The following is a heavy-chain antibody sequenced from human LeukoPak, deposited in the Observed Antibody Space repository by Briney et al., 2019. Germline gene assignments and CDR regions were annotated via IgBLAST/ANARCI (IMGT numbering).Heavy chain of an antibody. J-gene: IGHJ4*02. CDR3: ARDQTYSSSSNGIDY. CDR2: INPNSGGT. V-gene: IGHV1-2*06. D-gene: IGHD6-6*01. CDR1: GYTFTGYY. Sequence: ASVKVSCKASGYTFTGYYMHWVRQALGQGLEWMGRINPNSGGTNYAQKFQGRVTMTRDTSISTAYMELSRLRSDDTAVYYCARDQTYSSSSNGIDYWGQGTLVTVSS.